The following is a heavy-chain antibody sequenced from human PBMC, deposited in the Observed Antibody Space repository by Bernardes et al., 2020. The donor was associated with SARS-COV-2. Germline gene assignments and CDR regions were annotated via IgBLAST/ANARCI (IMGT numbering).Heavy chain of an antibody. CDR1: GFSFSGHG. Sequence: GGSLRLSCAASGFSFSGHGMHWVRQVSVKGLEWVAVISYDGSRKYYEDSVRGRFTISRDNSKNTLYLQMDSLRPEDTAVYYCAKDMNLYDFFERVGNYYYYAIDVWGQGTTVTVSS. V-gene: IGHV3-30*18. CDR3: AKDMNLYDFFERVGNYYYYAIDV. CDR2: ISYDGSRK. D-gene: IGHD3-3*01. J-gene: IGHJ6*02.